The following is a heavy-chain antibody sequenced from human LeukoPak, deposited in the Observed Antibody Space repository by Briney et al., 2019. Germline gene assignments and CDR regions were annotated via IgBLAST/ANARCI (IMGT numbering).Heavy chain of an antibody. J-gene: IGHJ5*02. CDR3: ARDGGYCSGGSCYSENWFDP. V-gene: IGHV1-69*13. CDR1: GGTFSSYA. Sequence: ASVKVSCKASGGTFSSYAISWVRQAPGQGLEWMGGIIPIFGTANYAQKFQGRVTITADESTSTAYMELSSLRSEDTAVYYCARDGGYCSGGSCYSENWFDPWGQGTLVTVSS. D-gene: IGHD2-15*01. CDR2: IIPIFGTA.